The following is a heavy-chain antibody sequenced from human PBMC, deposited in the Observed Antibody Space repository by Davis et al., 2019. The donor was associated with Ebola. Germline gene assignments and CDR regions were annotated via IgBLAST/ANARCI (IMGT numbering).Heavy chain of an antibody. CDR2: INQDGDVR. Sequence: GESLKISCVVSEFTFNDYWMIWVRQAPGKGLEWVANINQDGDVRYYVDSVKGRFTISRDNAKNSLYLQMNSLRAEDTAVYYCARGYSSWFDPWGQGTLVTVSS. J-gene: IGHJ5*02. V-gene: IGHV3-7*01. D-gene: IGHD4-11*01. CDR1: EFTFNDYW. CDR3: ARGYSSWFDP.